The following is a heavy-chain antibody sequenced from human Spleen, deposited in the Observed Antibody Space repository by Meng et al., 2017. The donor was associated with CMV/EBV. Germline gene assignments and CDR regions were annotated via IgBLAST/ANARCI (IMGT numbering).Heavy chain of an antibody. CDR3: ASGFDWYPDY. D-gene: IGHD3-9*01. Sequence: QVELVGAGWGLVKPGGSLRLSFAASGLTFPDYSMSWIRQAPGKGLEWVSCIKRGDYTSYADSVKGRFTISRDNAENSVSLQMNNLRVEDSAVYYCASGFDWYPDYWGQGALVTVSS. CDR1: GLTFPDYS. J-gene: IGHJ4*02. V-gene: IGHV3-11*06. CDR2: IKRGDYT.